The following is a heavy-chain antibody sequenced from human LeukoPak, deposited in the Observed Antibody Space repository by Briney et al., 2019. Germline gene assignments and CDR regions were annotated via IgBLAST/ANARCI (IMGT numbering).Heavy chain of an antibody. CDR3: ARFDDEWEPFDH. Sequence: GGSLRLSCAASGFTFNTYGMHWVRQAPGKGLEWVAVIYSDGGNKYYTDSVRGRFTISRDNSKNTLYLHMNSLRAEDTAVYYCARFDDEWEPFDHWGQGTVVTVAS. CDR1: GFTFNTYG. J-gene: IGHJ4*02. D-gene: IGHD1-26*01. CDR2: IYSDGGNK. V-gene: IGHV3-30*12.